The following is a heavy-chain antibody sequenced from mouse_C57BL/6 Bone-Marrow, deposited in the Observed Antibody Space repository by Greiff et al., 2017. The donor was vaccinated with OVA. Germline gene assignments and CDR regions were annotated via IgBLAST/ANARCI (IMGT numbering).Heavy chain of an antibody. J-gene: IGHJ4*01. V-gene: IGHV1-78*01. CDR2: IYPRDGST. CDR1: GYTFTDHT. Sequence: QVQLQQSDAELVKPGASVKISCKVSGYTFTDHTIHWMKQRPEQGLEWIGYIYPRDGSTKYNEKFKGKATLTADKSASTAYMQLNSLPSEDTAVDICARTYYNGDDMDYWGQGTSVTVSS. D-gene: IGHD1-1*01. CDR3: ARTYYNGDDMDY.